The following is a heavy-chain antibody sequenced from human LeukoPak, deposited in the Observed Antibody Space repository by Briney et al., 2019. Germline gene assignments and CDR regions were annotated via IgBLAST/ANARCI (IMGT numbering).Heavy chain of an antibody. CDR2: IKQDGSEK. CDR1: GFTFSSYA. CDR3: ASVGAAIDY. V-gene: IGHV3-7*03. Sequence: GSLRLSCAASGFTFSSYAMSWVRQAPGEGLEWVANIKQDGSEKYYVDSVKGRFTISRDNAKNSLYLQMNSLRAEDTAVYYCASVGAAIDYWGQGTLVTVSS. J-gene: IGHJ4*02. D-gene: IGHD1-26*01.